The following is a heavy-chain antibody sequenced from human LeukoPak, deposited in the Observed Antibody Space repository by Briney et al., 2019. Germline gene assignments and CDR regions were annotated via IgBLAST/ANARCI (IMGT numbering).Heavy chain of an antibody. CDR1: GFTFSSYG. CDR2: IRYDGSNK. D-gene: IGHD6-19*01. V-gene: IGHV3-30*02. J-gene: IGHJ6*02. CDR3: AKGTVADRYYYYGMDV. Sequence: PGGSLRLSCAASGFTFSSYGMHWVRQAPGKGLEWVAFIRYDGSNKYYADSVKGRFTISRDNSKNTLYLQMNSLRAEDTAVYYCAKGTVADRYYYYGMDVWGQGTTVTASS.